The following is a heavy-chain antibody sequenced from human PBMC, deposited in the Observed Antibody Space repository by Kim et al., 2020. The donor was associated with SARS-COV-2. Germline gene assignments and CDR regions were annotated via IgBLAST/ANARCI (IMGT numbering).Heavy chain of an antibody. CDR2: IGTAGDT. D-gene: IGHD3-10*01. V-gene: IGHV3-13*04. CDR3: ARGLLWFGEAPR. CDR1: GFTFSSYD. Sequence: GGSLRLSCAASGFTFSSYDMHWVRQATGKGLEWVSAIGTAGDTYYPGSVKGRFTISRENAKNSLYLQMNSLRAGDTAVYYCARGLLWFGEAPRWGQGTLVTVSS. J-gene: IGHJ4*02.